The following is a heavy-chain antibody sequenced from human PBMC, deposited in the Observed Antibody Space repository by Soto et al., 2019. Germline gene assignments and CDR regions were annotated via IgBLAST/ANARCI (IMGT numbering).Heavy chain of an antibody. CDR1: GGSFSGYY. CDR2: INHSGST. V-gene: IGHV4-34*01. D-gene: IGHD6-13*01. J-gene: IGHJ6*02. Sequence: PSETLSLTCAVYGGSFSGYYWSWIRQPPGKGLEWIGEINHSGSTNYNPSLKSRVTISVDTSKNQFSLKLSSVTAADTAVYYCARGCRSSWPYYYYYGMDVWGQRTTVTVSS. CDR3: ARGCRSSWPYYYYYGMDV.